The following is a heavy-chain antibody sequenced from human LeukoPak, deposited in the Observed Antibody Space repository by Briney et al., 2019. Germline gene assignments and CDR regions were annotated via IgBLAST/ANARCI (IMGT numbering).Heavy chain of an antibody. CDR2: ISDRGKT. CDR1: GITFSSYD. Sequence: GGSLRLSCEASGITFSSYDMSWVRQAPGKGLEWISAISDRGKTDYADSVKGRFTISRDNSKNTLYLQLSSLRAEDTAVYYCAKLPTIFGVADSFDIWGQGTFVTVSS. V-gene: IGHV3-23*01. CDR3: AKLPTIFGVADSFDI. D-gene: IGHD3-3*01. J-gene: IGHJ3*02.